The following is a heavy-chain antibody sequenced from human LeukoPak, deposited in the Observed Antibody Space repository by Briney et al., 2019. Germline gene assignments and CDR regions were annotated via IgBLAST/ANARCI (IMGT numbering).Heavy chain of an antibody. Sequence: PGGSLRLCCAASGFTFDDYAMHWVRQAPGKGLEWVSGISWNSGSIGYADSVKGRFTISRDNAKNSLYLQMNSLRAEDMALYYCAKDIGYDILTRPKTLDYWGQGTLVTVSS. D-gene: IGHD3-9*01. V-gene: IGHV3-9*03. J-gene: IGHJ4*02. CDR2: ISWNSGSI. CDR1: GFTFDDYA. CDR3: AKDIGYDILTRPKTLDY.